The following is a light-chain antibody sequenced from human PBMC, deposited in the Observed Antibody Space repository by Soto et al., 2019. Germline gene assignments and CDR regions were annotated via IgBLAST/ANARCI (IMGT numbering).Light chain of an antibody. CDR1: ESISSY. V-gene: IGKV1-39*01. Sequence: IHMTQSPSPLSASXGDRVTINSRASESISSYLNSYQQNPGXAPKLVXYAAASLQRGGPSRFSGSGSVTDFTRTISSLQPEDFATYYGQQSYSTPLTFGGGTKVDIK. CDR2: AAA. J-gene: IGKJ4*01. CDR3: QQSYSTPLT.